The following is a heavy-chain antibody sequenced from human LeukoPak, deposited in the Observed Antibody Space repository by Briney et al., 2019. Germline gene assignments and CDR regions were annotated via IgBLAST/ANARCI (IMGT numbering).Heavy chain of an antibody. V-gene: IGHV4-38-2*02. Sequence: SETLSLTCTVSDYSISSAFYRGWVRQPPGKGLEWIGTIYHSGSTYYNPSLKSRVTISLDTSKNQFSLKLNSVTAADTAVYYCAGSTSQNYYYMDVWDKGATVTVSS. CDR3: AGSTSQNYYYMDV. CDR2: IYHSGST. CDR1: DYSISSAFY. J-gene: IGHJ6*03. D-gene: IGHD2-2*01.